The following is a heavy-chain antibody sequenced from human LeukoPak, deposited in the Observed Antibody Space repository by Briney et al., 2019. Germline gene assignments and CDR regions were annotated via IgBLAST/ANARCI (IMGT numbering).Heavy chain of an antibody. CDR1: GFTFSSYA. Sequence: GGSLRLSCAASGFTFSSYAMHWVRQAPGKGLEWVAVISYDGSNKYYADSVKGRFTISRDNSKNTLYLQMNSLRAEDTAIYYCARGLYYIDVWGNGTAVTVS. V-gene: IGHV3-30*04. CDR2: ISYDGSNK. CDR3: ARGLYYIDV. J-gene: IGHJ6*03.